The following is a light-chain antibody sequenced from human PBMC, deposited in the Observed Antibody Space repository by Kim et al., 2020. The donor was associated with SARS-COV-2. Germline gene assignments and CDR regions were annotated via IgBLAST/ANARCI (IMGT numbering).Light chain of an antibody. CDR1: QSVTSD. CDR2: SAS. J-gene: IGKJ3*01. V-gene: IGKV3-15*01. CDR3: QQYTKWPL. Sequence: SGSPGETATLTGRARQSVTSDLVWYQQKPGQAPRLLIYSASTRATGIPARFSGAGSGTEFTLTISSLQPEDFAIYYCQQYTKWPLFGPGTRVDIK.